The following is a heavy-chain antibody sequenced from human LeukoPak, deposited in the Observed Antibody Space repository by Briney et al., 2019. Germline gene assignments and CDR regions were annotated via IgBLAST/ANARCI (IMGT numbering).Heavy chain of an antibody. Sequence: GAPVKVSCKASGYTFTGYYMHWVRQAPGQGLEWMGWINPNSGGTNYAQKFQGRVTMTRDTSISTAYMELSRLRSDDTAVYYCAIVSRNRIPGFYFDYWGQGTLVTVSS. V-gene: IGHV1-2*02. CDR1: GYTFTGYY. J-gene: IGHJ4*02. CDR3: AIVSRNRIPGFYFDY. CDR2: INPNSGGT. D-gene: IGHD1-1*01.